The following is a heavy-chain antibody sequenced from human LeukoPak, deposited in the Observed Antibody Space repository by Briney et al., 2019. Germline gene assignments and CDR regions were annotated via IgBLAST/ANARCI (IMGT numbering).Heavy chain of an antibody. Sequence: SETLTLTCAVSGGSISSYYWSWIRQPPGKGLEWIGYIYNSGNTNYNPSLKSRVTISVDKSKNQFSLKLSSVTAADTAVYYCASGYSYGYFDYWGQGTLVTVSS. CDR3: ASGYSYGYFDY. CDR2: IYNSGNT. CDR1: GGSISSYY. V-gene: IGHV4-59*12. J-gene: IGHJ4*02. D-gene: IGHD5-18*01.